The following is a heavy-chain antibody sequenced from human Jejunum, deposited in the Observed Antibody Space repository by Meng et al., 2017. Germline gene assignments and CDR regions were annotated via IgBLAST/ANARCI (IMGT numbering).Heavy chain of an antibody. CDR2: MNEDGSQK. Sequence: GESLKISCAASGFTFTNYFMGWVRQAPGKGLEWGANMNEDGSQKLSVDSVEGRFTISRDNAKNSVVLQMDSLRAEDTAVYYCARGVREGGWGQGTLVTVSS. CDR3: ARGVREGG. V-gene: IGHV3-7*01. CDR1: GFTFTNYF. J-gene: IGHJ4*02. D-gene: IGHD1-26*01.